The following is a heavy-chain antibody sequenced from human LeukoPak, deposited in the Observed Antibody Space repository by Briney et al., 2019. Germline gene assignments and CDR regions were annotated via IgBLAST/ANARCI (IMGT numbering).Heavy chain of an antibody. CDR1: GFTFSSYW. V-gene: IGHV3-7*01. CDR2: IKQDGSEK. CDR3: ARDYIYPSSWYFSDY. D-gene: IGHD6-13*01. Sequence: WGSLRLSCAASGFTFSSYWMSWVRQAPGKGLEWVANIKQDGSEKYYVDSVKGRFTISRDNAKNSLYLQMNSLRAEDTAVYYCARDYIYPSSWYFSDYWGQGTLVTVSS. J-gene: IGHJ4*02.